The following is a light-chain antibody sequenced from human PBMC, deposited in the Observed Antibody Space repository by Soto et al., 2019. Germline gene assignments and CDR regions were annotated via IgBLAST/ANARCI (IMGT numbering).Light chain of an antibody. J-gene: IGKJ3*01. CDR1: QSVSSY. CDR2: DAS. Sequence: EIVLTQSPATLSLSPGERATLSCRASQSVSSYLAWYQQKPGQAPRLLIYDASNRATGIPARFSGSGSGTDFTLTISSLEPEDFLVYYCQQRSNWPRFTFGPGTKVDIK. CDR3: QQRSNWPRFT. V-gene: IGKV3-11*01.